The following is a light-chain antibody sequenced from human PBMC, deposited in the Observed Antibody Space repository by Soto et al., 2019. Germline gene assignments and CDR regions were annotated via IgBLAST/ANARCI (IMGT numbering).Light chain of an antibody. Sequence: DIQMTQSPSSLSASVGDRVTITCRASQSISSYLNWYQQKPGKAPKLLIYAASSLQSGVPSRFSGSGSWTDFTLTISSLQPEDVATYYCQQSYSTPGGTFGQGTRLEIK. CDR3: QQSYSTPGGT. CDR1: QSISSY. CDR2: AAS. V-gene: IGKV1-39*01. J-gene: IGKJ5*01.